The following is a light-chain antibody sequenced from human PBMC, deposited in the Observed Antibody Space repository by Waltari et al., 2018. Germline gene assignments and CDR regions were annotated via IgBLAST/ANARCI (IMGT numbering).Light chain of an antibody. Sequence: QSALTQPAPVSGSPGQSITISCTGTRRDVGTHTYVPWYQQRPGKAPDLIIFDVSNRPSGVSIRFSGSKSGNTASLTISGLQAEDEADYYCNSYTNSGTYVFGSGTKVTVL. V-gene: IGLV2-14*03. CDR1: RRDVGTHTY. CDR3: NSYTNSGTYV. CDR2: DVS. J-gene: IGLJ1*01.